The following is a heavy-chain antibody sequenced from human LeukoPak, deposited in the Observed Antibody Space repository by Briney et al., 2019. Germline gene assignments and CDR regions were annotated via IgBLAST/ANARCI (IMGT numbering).Heavy chain of an antibody. CDR3: ARLITMVRGVEYYFDY. CDR2: ISAYNGNT. V-gene: IGHV1-18*01. D-gene: IGHD3-10*01. CDR1: GYTFTNYA. Sequence: GASVKVSCKASGYTFTNYAISWVRQAPGQGLEWVGWISAYNGNTNYAQKLQGRVTMTTDTSTSTAYMELRSLRSDDTAVYYCARLITMVRGVEYYFDYWGQGTLVTVSS. J-gene: IGHJ4*02.